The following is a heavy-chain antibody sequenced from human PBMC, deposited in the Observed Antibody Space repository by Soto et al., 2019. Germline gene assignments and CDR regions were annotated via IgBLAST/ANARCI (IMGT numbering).Heavy chain of an antibody. Sequence: GSLRLSCSGSGFTFSTFTMNWVRQAPGKGLEWVSFISSSSTSTYYADSVKGRFTISRDDAKNSLYLQMNSLRAEDTAIYYCARDRDTAMVPYFDYWGQGTLVTVSS. J-gene: IGHJ4*02. V-gene: IGHV3-48*01. CDR2: ISSSSTST. D-gene: IGHD5-18*01. CDR3: ARDRDTAMVPYFDY. CDR1: GFTFSTFT.